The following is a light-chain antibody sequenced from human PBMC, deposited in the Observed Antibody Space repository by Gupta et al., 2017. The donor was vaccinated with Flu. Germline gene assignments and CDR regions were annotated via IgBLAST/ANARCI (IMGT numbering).Light chain of an antibody. CDR1: RSDVGGYNY. J-gene: IGLJ3*02. Sequence: SITISLTGTRSDVGGYNYVSWDQQHPGKAPKLMIYEVSNRPAGVSNRFSGSKSGNTASLTISGLQAEDEAEYYCSSYTSRSTLVFGGGTKLTVL. CDR2: EVS. V-gene: IGLV2-14*01. CDR3: SSYTSRSTLV.